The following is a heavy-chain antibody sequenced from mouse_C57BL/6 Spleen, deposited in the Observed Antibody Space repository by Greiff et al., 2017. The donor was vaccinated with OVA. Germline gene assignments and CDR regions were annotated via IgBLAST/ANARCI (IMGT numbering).Heavy chain of an antibody. J-gene: IGHJ2*01. CDR1: GYTFTDYE. CDR2: IDPETGGT. D-gene: IGHD2-3*01. Sequence: QVQLKQSGAELVRPGASVTLSCKASGYTFTDYEMHWVKQTPVHGLEWIGAIDPETGGTAYNQKFKGKAILTADKSSSTAYMELRSLTSEDSAVDYCTSGGDCDGYGDWGQGTTLTVSS. CDR3: TSGGDCDGYGD. V-gene: IGHV1-15*01.